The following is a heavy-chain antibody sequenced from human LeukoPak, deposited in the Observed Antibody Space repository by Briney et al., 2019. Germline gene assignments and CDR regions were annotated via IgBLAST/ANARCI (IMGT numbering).Heavy chain of an antibody. V-gene: IGHV4-39*07. J-gene: IGHJ6*03. CDR1: GVSISSSYSY. CDR3: ARIPQYYYYYMDV. D-gene: IGHD2-2*02. CDR2: IYYSGST. Sequence: SETLSLTCTVSGVSISSSYSYWGWIRQPPGKGLEWIGSIYYSGSTYYNPSLKSRVTISVDTSKNQFSLKLSSVTAADTAVYYCARIPQYYYYYMDVWGKGTTVTVSS.